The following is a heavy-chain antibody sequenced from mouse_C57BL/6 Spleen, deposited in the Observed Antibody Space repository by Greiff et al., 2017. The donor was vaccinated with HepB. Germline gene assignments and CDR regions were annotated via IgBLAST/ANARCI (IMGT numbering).Heavy chain of an antibody. CDR2: INPNNGGT. CDR1: GYTFTDYN. CDR3: ARHWDGFDY. V-gene: IGHV1-18*01. D-gene: IGHD4-1*01. J-gene: IGHJ2*01. Sequence: EVQLKESGPELVKPGASVKIPCKASGYTFTDYNMDWVKQSHGKSLEWIGDINPNNGGTIYNQKFKGKATLTVDKSSSTAYMELRSLTSEDTAVYYCARHWDGFDYWGQGTTLTVSS.